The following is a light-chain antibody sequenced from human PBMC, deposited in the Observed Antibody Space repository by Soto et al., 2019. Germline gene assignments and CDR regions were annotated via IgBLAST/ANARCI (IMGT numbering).Light chain of an antibody. CDR3: QQYGSSLLT. V-gene: IGKV3-20*01. Sequence: EIVLTQSPGTLSLSPGERATLSCRASQSVSSSYLACYQQKPGQAPRLLIYGASSRATGIPDRFSGSGSGTDFKLTISRLEPEDFAVYYCQQYGSSLLTFGGGTKVEI. J-gene: IGKJ4*01. CDR2: GAS. CDR1: QSVSSSY.